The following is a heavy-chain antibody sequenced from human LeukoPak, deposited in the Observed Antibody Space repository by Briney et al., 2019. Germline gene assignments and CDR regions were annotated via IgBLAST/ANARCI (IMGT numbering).Heavy chain of an antibody. CDR3: ARSLPRDNYDFWSGYYTQAYYYMDV. V-gene: IGHV3-21*01. CDR1: GFTFSSYS. D-gene: IGHD3-3*01. CDR2: ISSSSSYI. J-gene: IGHJ6*03. Sequence: GGSLRLSCAASGFTFSSYSMNWVRQAPGKGLEWVSSISSSSSYIYYADSVKGRFTISRDNAKNSLYLQMNNLRAEDTAVYYCARSLPRDNYDFWSGYYTQAYYYMDVWGKGTTVTVSS.